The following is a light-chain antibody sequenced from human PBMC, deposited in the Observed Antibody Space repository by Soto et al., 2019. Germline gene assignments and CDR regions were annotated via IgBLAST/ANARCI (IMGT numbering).Light chain of an antibody. V-gene: IGLV2-14*01. Sequence: QSALTQPPSASGSPGQSVTISCTGTSSDVGGYNYVSWYQQHPGKAPKLMIYEVSNRPSGVSNRFSGSKSGNTASLTISGLQAEDEADYYCSSYTTRTTLYVFGTGTKVTVL. J-gene: IGLJ1*01. CDR3: SSYTTRTTLYV. CDR2: EVS. CDR1: SSDVGGYNY.